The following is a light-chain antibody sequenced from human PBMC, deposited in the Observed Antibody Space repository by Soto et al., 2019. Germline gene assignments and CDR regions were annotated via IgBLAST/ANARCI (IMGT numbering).Light chain of an antibody. V-gene: IGKV3-20*01. Sequence: ELVLTQSPGTLSFSPVERAPLSCRASQSVSSSYLAWYQQKPGQAPRLLIYGASSRATGIPDRFSGSGSGTDFTLTISRLEPEDFAVYYCQQYGSSPTWTFGQGAKVDI. CDR3: QQYGSSPTWT. CDR2: GAS. J-gene: IGKJ1*01. CDR1: QSVSSSY.